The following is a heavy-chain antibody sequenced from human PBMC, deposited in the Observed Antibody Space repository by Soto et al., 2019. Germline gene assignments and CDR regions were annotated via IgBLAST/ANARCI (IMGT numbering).Heavy chain of an antibody. J-gene: IGHJ4*02. CDR3: ARHSSSWPIFDY. Sequence: QVQLQESGPGLVKPSETLSLTCTVSGGSIGNSYWSWIRQSPGKGLEWIGYIYYSGSSNYNPSLQSRVSIPVDTSKNQFSLKLSSVTAADTAVYYCARHSSSWPIFDYWGQGTLVIVSS. CDR1: GGSIGNSY. CDR2: IYYSGSS. D-gene: IGHD6-13*01. V-gene: IGHV4-59*08.